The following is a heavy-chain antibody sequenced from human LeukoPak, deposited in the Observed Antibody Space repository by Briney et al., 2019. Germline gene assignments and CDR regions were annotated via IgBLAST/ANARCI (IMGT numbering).Heavy chain of an antibody. CDR3: ARDPFMDNWFDP. CDR1: GGTFSSHA. J-gene: IGHJ5*02. CDR2: IIPILGIA. Sequence: ASVKVSCKASGGTFSSHAISWVRQAPAQGLEWMGRIIPILGIANYAQKFQGRVTITADKSTSTAYMELSSLRSGDTAVYYCARDPFMDNWFDPWGQGTLVTVSS. V-gene: IGHV1-69*04.